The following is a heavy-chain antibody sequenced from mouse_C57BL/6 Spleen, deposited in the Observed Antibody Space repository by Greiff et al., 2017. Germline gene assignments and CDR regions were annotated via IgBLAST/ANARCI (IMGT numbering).Heavy chain of an antibody. V-gene: IGHV1-4*01. D-gene: IGHD1-1*01. CDR1: GYTFTSYT. CDR3: ARSCITTVVASALDY. Sequence: LVESGAELARPGASVKMSCKASGYTFTSYTMHWVKQRPGQGLEWIGYINPSSGYTKYNQKFKDKATLTADKSSSTAYMQLSSLTSEDSAVXYCARSCITTVVASALDYWGQGTTLTVSS. CDR2: INPSSGYT. J-gene: IGHJ2*01.